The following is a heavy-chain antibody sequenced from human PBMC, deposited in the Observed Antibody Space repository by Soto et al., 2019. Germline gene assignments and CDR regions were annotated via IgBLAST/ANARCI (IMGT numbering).Heavy chain of an antibody. CDR2: INTDGSAS. CDR1: GFTFSNYW. CDR3: VKGGRDLGY. J-gene: IGHJ4*02. Sequence: EVQLVESGGGLVQPGGSLRLSCADSGFTFSNYWIHWVRQAPGMGLVWVSQINTDGSASNYADSVKGRFSISRDNAKNTLFLQMNSLRAEDTAVYYCVKGGRDLGYWGQGTLVTVSS. V-gene: IGHV3-74*01. D-gene: IGHD3-3*01.